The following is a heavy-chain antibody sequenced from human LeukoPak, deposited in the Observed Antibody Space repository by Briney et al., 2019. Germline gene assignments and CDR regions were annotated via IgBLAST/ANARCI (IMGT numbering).Heavy chain of an antibody. CDR3: AKGGSHETGSYYNGY. D-gene: IGHD3-10*01. CDR1: GFTFSTYA. Sequence: PGGSLRLSCAASGFTFSTYAMSWVRQAPGKGLQWVSSIGGGGTSTYYADSVKGRFTISRDNSKNTLYLQMNSLRAEDTAVYYCAKGGSHETGSYYNGYWGQGTLVTVSS. J-gene: IGHJ4*02. CDR2: IGGGGTST. V-gene: IGHV3-23*01.